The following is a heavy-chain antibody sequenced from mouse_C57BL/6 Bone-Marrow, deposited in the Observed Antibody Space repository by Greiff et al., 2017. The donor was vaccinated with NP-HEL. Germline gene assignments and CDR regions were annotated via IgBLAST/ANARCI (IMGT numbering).Heavy chain of an antibody. Sequence: VKLVESGAELARPGASVKLSCKASGYTFTSYGISWVKQRTGQGLEWIGEIYPRSGNTYYNEKFKGKATLTADKSSSTAYRELRSLTSEDSAVYFGARRRYYGAAGFAYWGQGTLVTVSA. CDR3: ARRRYYGAAGFAY. V-gene: IGHV1-81*01. CDR2: IYPRSGNT. J-gene: IGHJ3*01. CDR1: GYTFTSYG. D-gene: IGHD1-1*01.